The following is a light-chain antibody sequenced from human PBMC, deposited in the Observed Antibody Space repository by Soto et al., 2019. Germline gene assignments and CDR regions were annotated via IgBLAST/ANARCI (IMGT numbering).Light chain of an antibody. V-gene: IGKV3-20*01. CDR2: GAS. CDR3: QQYYSYSPWT. CDR1: QSVSSNF. Sequence: SALTPPPRSLYLYPVESATLSCRASQSVSSNFFACYQQKPGQAPRRLIYGASNRATGIPDRCSGSGSGTEFTLPISSLQSADVATYYCQQYYSYSPWTFGQGTKVDIK. J-gene: IGKJ1*01.